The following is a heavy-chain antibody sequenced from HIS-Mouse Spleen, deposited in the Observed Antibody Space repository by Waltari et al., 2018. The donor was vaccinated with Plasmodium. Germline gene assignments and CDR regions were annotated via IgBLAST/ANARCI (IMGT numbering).Heavy chain of an antibody. CDR3: ARGSAGDAFDI. CDR1: GYTFTSYG. D-gene: IGHD6-19*01. V-gene: IGHV1-18*01. J-gene: IGHJ3*02. CDR2: VSPDNCNT. Sequence: QVQLVQSGAEVKKPGASVKVSCKASGYTFTSYGISWVRQAPGQGREWMGWVSPDNCNTKVAQKLQGRCTMTTDTATSRAYRELRSLRSDDTAVYYCARGSAGDAFDIWGQGTMVTVSS.